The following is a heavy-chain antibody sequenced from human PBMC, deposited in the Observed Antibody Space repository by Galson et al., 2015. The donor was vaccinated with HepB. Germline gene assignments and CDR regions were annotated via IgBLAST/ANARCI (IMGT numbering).Heavy chain of an antibody. CDR1: GYTLSELS. J-gene: IGHJ4*02. CDR2: FDPEDGDP. Sequence: SVKVSCKVSGYTLSELSMHWVRQAPGKGLEWMGGFDPEDGDPFYAQKFQGRFTMTEDTSTDTAYMELRSLGSEDTAVYYCAAGKLGKLLHPFDYWGQGTLVTVSS. V-gene: IGHV1-24*01. CDR3: AAGKLGKLLHPFDY. D-gene: IGHD3-10*01.